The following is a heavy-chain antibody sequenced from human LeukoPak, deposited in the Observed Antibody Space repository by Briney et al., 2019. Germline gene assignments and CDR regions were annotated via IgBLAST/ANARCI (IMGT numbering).Heavy chain of an antibody. J-gene: IGHJ4*02. CDR1: GLRFSDYW. Sequence: PGGSLRLSCAASGLRFSDYWMSWVRQAPGKALEWVASIKRDGSERNYVASVKGRFVISRDNAKNSVYLQLNSLRAEDTAVYYCARHGYSYGYSLDYWGQGTLVTVSS. D-gene: IGHD5-18*01. CDR3: ARHGYSYGYSLDY. CDR2: IKRDGSER. V-gene: IGHV3-7*01.